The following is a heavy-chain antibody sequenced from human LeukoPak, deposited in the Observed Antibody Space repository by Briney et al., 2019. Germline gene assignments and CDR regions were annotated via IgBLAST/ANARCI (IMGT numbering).Heavy chain of an antibody. Sequence: KPSETLSLTCTVSGGSISSHYWSWIRQPPGKGLEWIGYNYYSVSTNYNPSLKSRVTISVDTSKNQFSLKLSSVTAADTAVYYCASASSGYYYYFDYWGQGTLVTVSS. CDR2: NYYSVST. CDR1: GGSISSHY. V-gene: IGHV4-59*11. CDR3: ASASSGYYYYFDY. J-gene: IGHJ4*02. D-gene: IGHD3-22*01.